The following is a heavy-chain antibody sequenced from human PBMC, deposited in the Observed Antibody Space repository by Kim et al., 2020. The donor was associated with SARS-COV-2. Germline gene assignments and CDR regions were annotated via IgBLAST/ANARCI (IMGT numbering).Heavy chain of an antibody. V-gene: IGHV4-34*01. J-gene: IGHJ3*02. D-gene: IGHD5-12*01. CDR1: GGSFSGYY. Sequence: SETLSLTCAVYGGSFSGYYWSWIRQPPGKGLEWIGEINHSGSTNYNPSLKSRVTISVDTSKNQFSLKLSSVTAADTAVYYCARDGYNGGAFDIWGQGTMVTVSS. CDR3: ARDGYNGGAFDI. CDR2: INHSGST.